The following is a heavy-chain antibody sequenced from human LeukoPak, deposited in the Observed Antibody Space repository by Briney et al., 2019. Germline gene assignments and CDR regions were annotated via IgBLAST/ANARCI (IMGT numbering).Heavy chain of an antibody. V-gene: IGHV3-53*01. J-gene: IGHJ4*02. CDR1: GFSVSDNY. CDR3: TRSFFSSGYFDY. D-gene: IGHD5-18*01. CDR2: IYSGGNT. Sequence: GGSLRLSCAASGFSVSDNYMSWVRQAPGKGLEWVSVIYSGGNTYYADSVKGRFTISRHNSKSTLHLQMNSLRAEDTAVYYCTRSFFSSGYFDYWGQGTLVTVSS.